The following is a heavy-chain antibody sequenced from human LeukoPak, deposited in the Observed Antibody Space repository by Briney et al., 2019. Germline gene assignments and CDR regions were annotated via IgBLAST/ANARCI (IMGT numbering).Heavy chain of an antibody. CDR2: IRFDGTNK. D-gene: IGHD2-15*01. Sequence: GGSLRLSCAASGFTFSVYGMHWVRQAPGKGLESVAFIRFDGTNKYYADSVKGRFTISRDNSKNTLYLQMNSLRAEDTAVYYCAKEARDIVVVVAAISWGQGTLVTVSS. CDR1: GFTFSVYG. J-gene: IGHJ5*02. V-gene: IGHV3-30*02. CDR3: AKEARDIVVVVAAIS.